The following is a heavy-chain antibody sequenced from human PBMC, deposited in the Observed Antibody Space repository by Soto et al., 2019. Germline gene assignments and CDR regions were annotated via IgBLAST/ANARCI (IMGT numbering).Heavy chain of an antibody. D-gene: IGHD5-18*01. J-gene: IGHJ3*02. CDR2: ISSSSSTI. V-gene: IGHV3-48*02. CDR1: GFTFSSYS. CDR3: ARDVFRDTGADAFDI. Sequence: GGSLRLSCAASGFTFSSYSMNWVRQAPGKGLEWVSYISSSSSTIYYADSVKGRFTISRDNAKNSLYLQMNSLRDEDTAVYYCARDVFRDTGADAFDIWGQGTMVTVSS.